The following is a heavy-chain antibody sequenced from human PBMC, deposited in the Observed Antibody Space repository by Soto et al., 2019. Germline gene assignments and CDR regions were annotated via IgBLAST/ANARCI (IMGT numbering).Heavy chain of an antibody. CDR3: ARAFRRVIANNWFDP. J-gene: IGHJ5*02. V-gene: IGHV1-69*02. CDR2: IIPILGIA. D-gene: IGHD3-16*02. Sequence: QVQLVQSGAEVKKPGSSVKVSCKASGGTFSSYTISWVRQAPGQGLEWMGRIIPILGIANYAQKFQGRVTITADKSTSTAYMELSSLRSEDTAVYYCARAFRRVIANNWFDPWGQGTLVTVSS. CDR1: GGTFSSYT.